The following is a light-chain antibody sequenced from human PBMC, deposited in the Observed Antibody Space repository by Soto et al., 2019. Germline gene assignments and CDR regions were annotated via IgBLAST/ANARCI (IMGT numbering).Light chain of an antibody. CDR1: QTIYSN. CDR2: PAS. V-gene: IGKV3-15*01. J-gene: IGKJ1*01. CDR3: QQYQNLWT. Sequence: EIVLTQSRCTRSLSPCERGTVSCRAGQTIYSNAAWYQQRPGPPPRLLISPASTRATGVPARFSGSGSGTEFTPTISGLSSEDFALYYCQQYQNLWTFGQGTKVDIK.